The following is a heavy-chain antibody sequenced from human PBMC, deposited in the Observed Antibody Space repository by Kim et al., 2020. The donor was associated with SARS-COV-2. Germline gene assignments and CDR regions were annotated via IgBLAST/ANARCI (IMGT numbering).Heavy chain of an antibody. CDR3: ARDAREHYDILTGYGAFDI. Sequence: GGSLRLSCAASGFTFSSYAMHWVRQAPGKGLEWVAVISYDGSNKYYADSVKGRFTISRDNSKNTLYLQMNSLRAEDTAVYYCARDAREHYDILTGYGAFDIWGQGTMVTVSS. D-gene: IGHD3-9*01. CDR2: ISYDGSNK. J-gene: IGHJ3*02. CDR1: GFTFSSYA. V-gene: IGHV3-30*04.